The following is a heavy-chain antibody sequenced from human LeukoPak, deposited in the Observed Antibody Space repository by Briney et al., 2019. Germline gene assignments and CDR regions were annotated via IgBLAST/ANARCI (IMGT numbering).Heavy chain of an antibody. CDR2: ISYDGSNK. Sequence: PGGSLRLSCAASGFTFRVYAMHWVRQTPGKGLEWVAVISYDGSNKYYADSVKGRFTISRDNSKNTLYLQMNSLRAEDTAVYYCAFGESAAYWGQGTLVTVSS. D-gene: IGHD3-10*01. CDR3: AFGESAAY. J-gene: IGHJ4*02. CDR1: GFTFRVYA. V-gene: IGHV3-30*03.